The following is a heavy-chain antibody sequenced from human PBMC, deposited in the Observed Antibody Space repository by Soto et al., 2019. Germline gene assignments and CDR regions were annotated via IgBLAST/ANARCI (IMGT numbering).Heavy chain of an antibody. D-gene: IGHD6-13*01. J-gene: IGHJ4*02. CDR1: GFTFSSYG. V-gene: IGHV3-30*18. CDR3: AKGRGSRTEIDY. Sequence: QVQLVESGGGVVQPGRSLRLSCAASGFTFSSYGMHWVRQAPGKGLEWVAVISYDGSNKYYADSVKGRFTISRDNSKNTLYLQMNSLRAEDTAVYYCAKGRGSRTEIDYWGQGTLFTVSS. CDR2: ISYDGSNK.